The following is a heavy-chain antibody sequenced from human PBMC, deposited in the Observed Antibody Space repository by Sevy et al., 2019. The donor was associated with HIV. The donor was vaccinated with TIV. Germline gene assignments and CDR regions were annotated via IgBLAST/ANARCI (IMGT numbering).Heavy chain of an antibody. Sequence: GGSLRLSCAASGFTFSDYAMCWVRQAPGKGLEWVATMKEDGSEKYYVDSVKGRFTISRDNAKNSLYVQMNSLRAEDTAVYYCVREGLGGFSYSLDCWGQGTLVTVSS. V-gene: IGHV3-7*01. D-gene: IGHD5-18*01. CDR3: VREGLGGFSYSLDC. J-gene: IGHJ4*02. CDR1: GFTFSDYA. CDR2: MKEDGSEK.